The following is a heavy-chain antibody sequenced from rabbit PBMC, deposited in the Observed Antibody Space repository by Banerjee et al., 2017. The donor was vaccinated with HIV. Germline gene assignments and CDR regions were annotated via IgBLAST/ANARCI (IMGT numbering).Heavy chain of an antibody. J-gene: IGHJ5*01. CDR1: GFSFSNKYV. V-gene: IGHV1S45*01. CDR3: ARDSSYVGTNWLDL. D-gene: IGHD8-1*01. CDR2: INSSSGNT. Sequence: QEQLEESGGDMVKPEGSLTLTCTASGFSFSNKYVMSWVRQAPGKGLEWIACINSSSGNTVYATWAKGRFTISKTSWTTVTLQMTSLTAADTATYFCARDSSYVGTNWLDLWGQGTLVTVS.